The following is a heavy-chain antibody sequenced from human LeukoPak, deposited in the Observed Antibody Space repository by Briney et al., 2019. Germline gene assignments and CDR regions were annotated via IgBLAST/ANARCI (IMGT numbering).Heavy chain of an antibody. Sequence: GGSLRLSCAASGLTFSTYWMHWVRQAPGKGLVWVSHVDSDGSNTKYADPVKGRFTISRDNAKNSLYLQMNSLRAEDTAVYYCAELGITMIGGVWGKGTTVTISS. CDR3: AELGITMIGGV. CDR1: GLTFSTYW. D-gene: IGHD3-10*02. V-gene: IGHV3-74*01. CDR2: VDSDGSNT. J-gene: IGHJ6*04.